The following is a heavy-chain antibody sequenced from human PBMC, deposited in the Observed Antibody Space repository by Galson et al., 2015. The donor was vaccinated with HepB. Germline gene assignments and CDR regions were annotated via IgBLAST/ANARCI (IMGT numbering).Heavy chain of an antibody. CDR1: GDSVSSNSAA. D-gene: IGHD1-1*01. CDR2: TYYRSKWYN. Sequence: CAISGDSVSSNSAAWNWIRQSPSRGLEWLGRTYYRSKWYNNYAVSVKSRITINPDTTKNQFSLQLNSVTPEDTAVYHCTRGDLEMTYWGQGTLVTVSS. V-gene: IGHV6-1*01. CDR3: TRGDLEMTY. J-gene: IGHJ4*02.